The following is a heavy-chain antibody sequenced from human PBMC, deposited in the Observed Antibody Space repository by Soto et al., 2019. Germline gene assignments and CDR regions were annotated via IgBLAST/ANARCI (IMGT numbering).Heavy chain of an antibody. Sequence: EVQLLESGGGLVQPGGSLRLSCAASGFTFSSYAMSWVRQAPGKGLEWVSAISGSGGSTYYADSVKGRFTISRDNSKNTLYLQMNSLRAEDTAVYYCAKAASGSYYFPFAFDIWGQGTMVTVSS. J-gene: IGHJ3*02. V-gene: IGHV3-23*01. D-gene: IGHD1-26*01. CDR1: GFTFSSYA. CDR3: AKAASGSYYFPFAFDI. CDR2: ISGSGGST.